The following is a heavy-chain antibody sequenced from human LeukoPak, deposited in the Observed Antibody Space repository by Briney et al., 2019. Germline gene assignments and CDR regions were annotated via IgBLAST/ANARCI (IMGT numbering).Heavy chain of an antibody. V-gene: IGHV1-2*04. J-gene: IGHJ6*02. D-gene: IGHD3-9*01. CDR1: GYTFTGYY. Sequence: ASVKVSCKASGYTFTGYYMHWVRQAPGQGLEWMGWISPNSGGTNYAQKFQGWVTMTRDTSISTAYMELSRLRSDDTAVYYCARALGKSLNVLRYFDWLPGPYGMDVWGQGTTVTVSS. CDR3: ARALGKSLNVLRYFDWLPGPYGMDV. CDR2: ISPNSGGT.